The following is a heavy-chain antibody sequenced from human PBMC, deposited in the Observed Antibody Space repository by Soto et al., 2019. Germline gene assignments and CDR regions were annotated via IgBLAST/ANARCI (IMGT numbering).Heavy chain of an antibody. Sequence: QVQLQQWGAGLLKPSETLSLTCTVYGGSFSGYYWYWIRQPPGKGLEWIGEINHSGSTNYNPSLKSRVTISVDSSKNQYSLRLSSVTAADTAVYSCARGYGRNFDYWGQGTLVTVSS. D-gene: IGHD3-10*01. V-gene: IGHV4-34*01. J-gene: IGHJ4*02. CDR1: GGSFSGYY. CDR2: INHSGST. CDR3: ARGYGRNFDY.